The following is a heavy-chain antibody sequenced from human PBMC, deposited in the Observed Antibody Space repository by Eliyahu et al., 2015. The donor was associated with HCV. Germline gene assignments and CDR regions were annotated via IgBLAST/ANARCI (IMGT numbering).Heavy chain of an antibody. J-gene: IGHJ5*02. V-gene: IGHV3-30-3*01. Sequence: QVYLVESGGGVVQPGRSLTLSCAASGFEFRTYAMHWVRQAPGKGLEWVAVISYDLYSKHYADSVNGRFTISRDNSKKTLYLEMNSLRNEDTAFYYCARGTIPPDLRGIIVASPDQWGQGTLVTVSS. CDR1: GFEFRTYA. CDR3: ARGTIPPDLRGIIVASPDQ. CDR2: ISYDLYSK. D-gene: IGHD3-10*01.